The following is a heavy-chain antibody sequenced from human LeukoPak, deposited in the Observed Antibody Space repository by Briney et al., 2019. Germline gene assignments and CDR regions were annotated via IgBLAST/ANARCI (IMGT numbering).Heavy chain of an antibody. V-gene: IGHV4-4*07. CDR1: GGSISSYY. Sequence: SETLSLTCTVSGGSISSYYWSWIRQPAGKGLEWIGRIYTSGSTNYNPSLKSRVTMSVDTSKNQFSLKLSSVTAADTAVYYCARDRPSKTYYDFWSGYLNWLDPWGQGTLVTVSS. D-gene: IGHD3-3*01. CDR2: IYTSGST. CDR3: ARDRPSKTYYDFWSGYLNWLDP. J-gene: IGHJ5*02.